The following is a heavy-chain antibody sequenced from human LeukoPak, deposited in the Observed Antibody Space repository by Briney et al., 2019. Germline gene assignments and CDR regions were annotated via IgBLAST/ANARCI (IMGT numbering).Heavy chain of an antibody. D-gene: IGHD3/OR15-3a*01. CDR2: TRYDGGNE. J-gene: IGHJ4*02. CDR1: GFTFSSYD. V-gene: IGHV3-30*02. CDR3: VKGNVDNYFDY. Sequence: GGSLRLSCAASGFTFSSYDMHWVRQPPGKGLEWVAFTRYDGGNEYYADSVKGRFTISRDKSKSTLYLQMNSLRAEDTAVYYCVKGNVDNYFDYWGQGTLVTVSS.